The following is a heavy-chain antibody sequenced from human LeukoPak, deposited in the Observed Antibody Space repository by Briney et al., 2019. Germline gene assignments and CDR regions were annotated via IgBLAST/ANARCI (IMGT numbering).Heavy chain of an antibody. J-gene: IGHJ4*02. CDR3: ARHGTWGLGQYYFYY. CDR1: GGSVNGFY. Sequence: PSETLSLTCTVSGGSVNGFYWSWIRQPPGKGLEWIGYIRYSGSTNYNPSLRSRVTISVDTSKNQFSLKLSSVTAADTAVYYCARHGTWGLGQYYFYYWGQGTLVTVSS. D-gene: IGHD7-27*01. V-gene: IGHV4-59*08. CDR2: IRYSGST.